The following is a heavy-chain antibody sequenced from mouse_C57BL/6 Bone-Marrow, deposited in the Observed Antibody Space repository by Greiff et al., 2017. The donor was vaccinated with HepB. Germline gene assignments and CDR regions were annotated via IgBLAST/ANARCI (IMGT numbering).Heavy chain of an antibody. V-gene: IGHV5-4*01. D-gene: IGHD1-1*01. Sequence: EVKLVESGGGLVKPGGSLKLSCAASGFTFCSYAMSWVRQTPEKRLEWVATISDGGSYTYYPDNVKGRFTISRDNAKNNLYLQMSHLKSEDTAMYYCARDWLYYYGSSAWFAYWGQGTLVTVSA. CDR2: ISDGGSYT. J-gene: IGHJ3*01. CDR1: GFTFCSYA. CDR3: ARDWLYYYGSSAWFAY.